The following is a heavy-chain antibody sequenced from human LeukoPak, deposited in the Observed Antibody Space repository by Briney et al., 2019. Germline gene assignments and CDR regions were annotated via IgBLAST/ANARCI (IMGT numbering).Heavy chain of an antibody. CDR3: ASMTTVNWGGYYYMDV. CDR1: GYTFTSYG. Sequence: ASVKVSCKASGYTFTSYGISWVRQAPGQGLEWMGWISAYNGNTNYAQKLQGRVTMTTDTSTSTAYMELSSLRSEDTAVYYCASMTTVNWGGYYYMDVWGKGTTVTISS. J-gene: IGHJ6*03. V-gene: IGHV1-18*01. D-gene: IGHD4-17*01. CDR2: ISAYNGNT.